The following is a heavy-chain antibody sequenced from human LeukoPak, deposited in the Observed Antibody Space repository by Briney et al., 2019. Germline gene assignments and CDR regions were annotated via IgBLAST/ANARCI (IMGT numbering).Heavy chain of an antibody. CDR1: GGSISSSSYD. Sequence: SSETLSLTCNVSGGSISSSSYDWAWTRQPPGKGLEWIGSIYYSGSTYYNPSLKSRLTISVDTSKNQFSLNLRSVTAADTAVYFCASGTVSGVITPYSFHHWGHGTLVTVSS. CDR2: IYYSGST. V-gene: IGHV4-39*07. J-gene: IGHJ4*01. D-gene: IGHD3-3*01. CDR3: ASGTVSGVITPYSFHH.